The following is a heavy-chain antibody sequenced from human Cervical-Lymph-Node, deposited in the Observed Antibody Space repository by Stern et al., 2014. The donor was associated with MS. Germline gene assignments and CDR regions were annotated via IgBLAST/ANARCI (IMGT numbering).Heavy chain of an antibody. CDR2: IMPIFEST. D-gene: IGHD3-3*01. J-gene: IGHJ2*01. CDR3: VRGLSGYDYWYFDL. CDR1: GGTFNNFA. V-gene: IGHV1-69*06. Sequence: QMQLVQSGAEVKKPGSSVNVSCKASGGTFNNFAVSWVRQVPGQGYEWMGGIMPIFESTNYAQKFRHRVTIIADKSTNTVYMELSSLKSDDTAMYYCVRGLSGYDYWYFDLWGRGTLVTVSS.